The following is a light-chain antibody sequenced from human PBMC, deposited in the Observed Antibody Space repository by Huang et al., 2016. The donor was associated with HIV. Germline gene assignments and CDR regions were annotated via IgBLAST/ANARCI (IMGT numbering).Light chain of an antibody. CDR3: QQYNTLWT. CDR2: KSS. J-gene: IGKJ1*01. V-gene: IGKV1-5*03. CDR1: HSVSTW. Sequence: DIQMTQSPSILSASVGDRVTITCRASHSVSTWVAWYQQQPGQPPKRLIYKSSTLESGVPSRFSGSGSGTEFTLTITSLQPDDYATYYCQQYNTLWTFGQGTKV.